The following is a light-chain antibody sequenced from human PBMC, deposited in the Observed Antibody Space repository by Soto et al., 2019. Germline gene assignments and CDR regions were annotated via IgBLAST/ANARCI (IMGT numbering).Light chain of an antibody. J-gene: IGKJ4*01. CDR1: QIFTSN. CDR2: DTS. Sequence: EIVLTQSPGPLSLSPGERATLSCRASQIFTSNSLAWYQQKPGQTPRLLIYDTSTRATGVPARFSGSRSGTEFTLTINSLQSEDFAVYYCQRYNSWPLTFGGGTKVDIK. CDR3: QRYNSWPLT. V-gene: IGKV3-15*01.